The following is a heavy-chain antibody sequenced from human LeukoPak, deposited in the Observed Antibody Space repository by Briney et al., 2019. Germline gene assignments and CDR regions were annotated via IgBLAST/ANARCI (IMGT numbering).Heavy chain of an antibody. Sequence: SQALSLTFASSGDSVSSNSAAWNWIRQSPSRGLEWLGRTYYRSKWYNDYAVSVKSRITINPDTSKNQFYLQLKSVTPEDRAVYYCARGYYMDVWGKGTTVTVSS. CDR1: GDSVSSNSAA. V-gene: IGHV6-1*01. CDR2: TYYRSKWYN. CDR3: ARGYYMDV. J-gene: IGHJ6*03.